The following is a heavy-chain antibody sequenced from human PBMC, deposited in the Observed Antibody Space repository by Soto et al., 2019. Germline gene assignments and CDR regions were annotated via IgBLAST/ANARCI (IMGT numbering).Heavy chain of an antibody. D-gene: IGHD3-22*01. V-gene: IGHV1-18*01. CDR3: ARDLQAFRGTYYYDSSGSGDFQH. Sequence: ASVKVSCKASGYTFTSYGISWVRQAPGQGLEWMGWISAYNGNTNYAQKLQGRVTMTTDTSTSTAYMELRSLRSDDTAVYYCARDLQAFRGTYYYDSSGSGDFQHWGQGTLVTVSS. CDR2: ISAYNGNT. J-gene: IGHJ1*01. CDR1: GYTFTSYG.